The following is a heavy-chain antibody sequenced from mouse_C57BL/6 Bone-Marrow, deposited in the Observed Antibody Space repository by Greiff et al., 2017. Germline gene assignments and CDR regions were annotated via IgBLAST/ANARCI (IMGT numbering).Heavy chain of an antibody. CDR3: AREEGYGSSTVDY. CDR1: GYTFTDYY. J-gene: IGHJ2*01. V-gene: IGHV1-26*01. Sequence: EVQLQQSGPELVKPGASVKISCKASGYTFTDYYMNWVKQSHGKSLEWIGDINPNNGGTSYNQKFKGKATLTVDKSSSTAYMELRSLTSEDSAVDYCAREEGYGSSTVDYWGQGTTLTVSS. CDR2: INPNNGGT. D-gene: IGHD1-1*01.